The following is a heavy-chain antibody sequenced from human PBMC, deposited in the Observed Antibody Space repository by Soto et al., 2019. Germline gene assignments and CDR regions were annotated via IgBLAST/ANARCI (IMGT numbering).Heavy chain of an antibody. Sequence: EVQLVESGGGLIQPGGSLRLSCAVSGFTVSNNYMSWVRQAPGKGLEGVSVIYSGGYTAYGDSVKGRFTISRDNSKNTLYLQMNSLRADDTAVYYCATIHRSSTSRGSDFDPWGQGTQVTVSS. V-gene: IGHV3-53*01. D-gene: IGHD6-13*01. CDR2: IYSGGYT. CDR1: GFTVSNNY. J-gene: IGHJ5*02. CDR3: ATIHRSSTSRGSDFDP.